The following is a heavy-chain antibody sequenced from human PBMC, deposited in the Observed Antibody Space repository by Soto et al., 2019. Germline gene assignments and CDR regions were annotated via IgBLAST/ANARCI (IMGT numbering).Heavy chain of an antibody. CDR3: RRGGLRWEQGRTYLYQVEV. CDR2: VIPIFGTA. CDR1: GGNLNNHA. J-gene: IGHJ6*02. V-gene: IGHV1-69*06. D-gene: IGHD7-27*01. Sequence: QVQLVQSGAEVKKPGSSVKVSCKVSGGNLNNHAVTWVRQAPGQGLEWMGGVIPIFGTAKYAQDFQSRVTITADMSTSTSYLDLTSLRSEDTAVYFWRRGGLRWEQGRTYLYQVEVWGQGTTVTVSS.